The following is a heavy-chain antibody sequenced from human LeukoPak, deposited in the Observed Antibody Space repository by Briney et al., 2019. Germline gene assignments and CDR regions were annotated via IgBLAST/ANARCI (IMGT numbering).Heavy chain of an antibody. CDR3: ARGRQLWLHYYYYYMDV. D-gene: IGHD5-18*01. V-gene: IGHV1-69*05. Sequence: SVKVSCKASGGTFSSYAISWVRQAPGQGLEWMGGIIPIFGTANYAQKFQGRVTITTDESTSTAYMALSSLRSEDTAVYSCARGRQLWLHYYYYYMDVWGKGTTVTVSS. J-gene: IGHJ6*03. CDR2: IIPIFGTA. CDR1: GGTFSSYA.